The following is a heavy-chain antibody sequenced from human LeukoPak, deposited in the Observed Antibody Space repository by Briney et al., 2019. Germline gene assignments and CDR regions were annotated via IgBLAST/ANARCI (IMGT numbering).Heavy chain of an antibody. V-gene: IGHV1-8*03. D-gene: IGHD3-10*01. Sequence: ASVKVSCKASGYTFTSYDINWVRQATGQGLEWMGWMNPNSGNTGYAQKFQGRVTITRNTSISTAYMELSSPRSEDTAVYYCARVLSRFGDFDYWGQGTLVTVSS. CDR3: ARVLSRFGDFDY. CDR2: MNPNSGNT. J-gene: IGHJ4*02. CDR1: GYTFTSYD.